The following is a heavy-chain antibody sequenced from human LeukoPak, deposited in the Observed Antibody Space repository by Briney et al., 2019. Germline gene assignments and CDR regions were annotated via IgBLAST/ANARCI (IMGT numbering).Heavy chain of an antibody. CDR1: GFSVSSRA. V-gene: IGHV3-23*01. CDR2: ISNSGYNA. J-gene: IGHJ4*02. CDR3: ARHDGSSFIYYVDH. D-gene: IGHD1-26*01. Sequence: GGSLRLSCAASGFSVSSRAMSWVRQAPGKGLEWVSTISNSGYNAWYADSVKGRFTISRDNSQNTLYLQMSSLRAEDTALYYCARHDGSSFIYYVDHWGQGALVTVSS.